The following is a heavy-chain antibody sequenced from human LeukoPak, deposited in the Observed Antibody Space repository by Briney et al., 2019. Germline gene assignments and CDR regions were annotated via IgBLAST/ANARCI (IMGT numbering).Heavy chain of an antibody. Sequence: PGGSLRLSCAASGFTFSSYGMHWVRQAPGKGLEWVAVISYDGSNKYYADSVKGRFTISRDNSKNTLYLQMNSLRAEDTAVYYCAKAASSSSWYEPFDYWGQGTLVTVSS. CDR2: ISYDGSNK. CDR3: AKAASSSSWYEPFDY. D-gene: IGHD6-13*01. CDR1: GFTFSSYG. J-gene: IGHJ4*02. V-gene: IGHV3-30*18.